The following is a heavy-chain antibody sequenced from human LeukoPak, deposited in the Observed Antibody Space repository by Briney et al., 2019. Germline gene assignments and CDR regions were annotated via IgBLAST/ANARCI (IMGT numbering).Heavy chain of an antibody. J-gene: IGHJ6*03. CDR1: GFTFSSYG. V-gene: IGHV3-23*01. CDR2: ISGSGGST. D-gene: IGHD3-10*01. CDR3: ATGVRGVITDYYYYMDV. Sequence: PGGSLRLSCAASGFTFSSYGMSWVRQAPGKGLEWVSAISGSGGSTYYADSVKGRFTISRDNSKNTLYLQMNSLRAEDTAVYYCATGVRGVITDYYYYMDVWGKGTTVTISS.